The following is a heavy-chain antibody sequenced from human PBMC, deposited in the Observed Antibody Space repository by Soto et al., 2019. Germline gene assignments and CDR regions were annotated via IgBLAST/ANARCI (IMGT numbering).Heavy chain of an antibody. CDR1: GDSVNSNNVY. V-gene: IGHV4-39*07. Sequence: SETLSLTCTVSGDSVNSNNVYWGWVRQPPGRRLEFIGNVYYSGNTYYNPAFESRITISVDTSKNQFSLKMTTVTAADTAVYYCARGMSYYYYMDVWGKGTTVTVAS. J-gene: IGHJ6*03. CDR3: ARGMSYYYYMDV. CDR2: VYYSGNT.